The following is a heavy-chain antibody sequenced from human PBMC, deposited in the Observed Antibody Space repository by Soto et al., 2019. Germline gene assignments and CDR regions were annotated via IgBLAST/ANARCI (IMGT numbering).Heavy chain of an antibody. CDR2: IYYSGST. CDR3: ARDPTLRSDTKDYGMDV. D-gene: IGHD2-8*01. V-gene: IGHV4-31*03. J-gene: IGHJ6*02. Sequence: SETLSLTCTVSGGSISSGGYYWSWIRQHPGKGLEWIGYIYYSGSTYYNPSLKSRVTISVDTSKNQFSLKLSSVTAADTAVYYCARDPTLRSDTKDYGMDVWGQGTTVTV. CDR1: GGSISSGGYY.